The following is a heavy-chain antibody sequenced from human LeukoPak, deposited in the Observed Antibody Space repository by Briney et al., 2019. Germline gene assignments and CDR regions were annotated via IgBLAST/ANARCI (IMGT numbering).Heavy chain of an antibody. V-gene: IGHV4-4*09. CDR3: VQTTGWPGFDY. D-gene: IGHD1-1*01. J-gene: IGHJ4*02. CDR1: GVSISRFY. Sequence: KPSETLSLTCTTSGVSISRFYWSWVRQPPGKGLEWIGNIYSGVPTYFNPSLKSRVIISVDTSKNQFSLNLTSVTAADTAMYYCVQTTGWPGFDYWGQGILVTVSS. CDR2: IYSGVPT.